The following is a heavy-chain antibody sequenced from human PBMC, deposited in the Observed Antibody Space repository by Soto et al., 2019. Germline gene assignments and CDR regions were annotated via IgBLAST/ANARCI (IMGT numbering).Heavy chain of an antibody. CDR1: GFTFSSYE. CDR2: ISGTGNTI. CDR3: GRDMATITPFYYQNYGMDV. Sequence: GGSLRLSCAASGFTFSSYEMNWVRQAPGKGLEWISYISGTGNTIYYADSVKGRFTISRDNAKNSLYLQMSSLRAEDTAVYYCGRDMATITPFYYQNYGMDVWGQGTTVTVSS. V-gene: IGHV3-48*03. J-gene: IGHJ6*02. D-gene: IGHD5-12*01.